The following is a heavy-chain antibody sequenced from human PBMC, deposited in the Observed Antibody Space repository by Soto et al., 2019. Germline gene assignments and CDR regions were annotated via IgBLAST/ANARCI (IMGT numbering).Heavy chain of an antibody. Sequence: QVPLVESGGGLVKPGGSLRLSCAASGFTFSDYYLSWIRQAPGKGLEYISYISSSGSNIYYADSVKGRFTISRDNAKNSLYLQMNSLRAEDTAVYYCARDLPKEGPYYWGQGTLVTVSS. CDR1: GFTFSDYY. CDR2: ISSSGSNI. V-gene: IGHV3-11*01. CDR3: ARDLPKEGPYY. J-gene: IGHJ4*02.